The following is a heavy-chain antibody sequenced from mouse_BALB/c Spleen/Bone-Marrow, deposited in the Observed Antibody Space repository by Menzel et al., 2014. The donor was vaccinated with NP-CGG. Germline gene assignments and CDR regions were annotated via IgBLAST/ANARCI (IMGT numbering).Heavy chain of an antibody. D-gene: IGHD1-1*01. CDR3: SRGYYGSTYYYAMDY. J-gene: IGHJ4*01. Sequence: VQLQQSGAELVKPGASVMLSCKASGYTFTSYYMFWVKQRPGQGLEWIGEINPSNVDTNFNEKFKSKATLTVDKSSNTAYMQLSSLTSEDSAVYYCSRGYYGSTYYYAMDYWGQGTSDTVSS. V-gene: IGHV1S81*02. CDR2: INPSNVDT. CDR1: GYTFTSYY.